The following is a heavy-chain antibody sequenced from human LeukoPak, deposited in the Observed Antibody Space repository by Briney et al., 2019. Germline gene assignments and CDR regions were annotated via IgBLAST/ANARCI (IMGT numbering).Heavy chain of an antibody. CDR1: GFAFSSYW. CDR2: IKSDGSST. Sequence: PGGSLRLSCAASGFAFSSYWMHWVRQAPGKGLVWVSRIKSDGSSTNYAGSVKGRFTISRDNSKNTLYLQMNSLRAEDTAVYYCAKDLRTILDAYAFDIWGQGTMVTVSS. D-gene: IGHD3-3*01. J-gene: IGHJ3*02. CDR3: AKDLRTILDAYAFDI. V-gene: IGHV3-74*01.